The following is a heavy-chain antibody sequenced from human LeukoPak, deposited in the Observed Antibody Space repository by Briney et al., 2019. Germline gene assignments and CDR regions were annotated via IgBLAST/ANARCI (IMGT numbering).Heavy chain of an antibody. Sequence: GGSLRLSCAASGFTFSGYEMSWVRQAPGKGLEWVSYINTRGTTMYYADSVKGRFTISRDNAKDSLYLQMNSLRAEDTAIYYCARGRDGYKGGFDYWGQATLVTVSS. D-gene: IGHD5-24*01. CDR2: INTRGTTM. CDR3: ARGRDGYKGGFDY. CDR1: GFTFSGYE. J-gene: IGHJ4*02. V-gene: IGHV3-48*03.